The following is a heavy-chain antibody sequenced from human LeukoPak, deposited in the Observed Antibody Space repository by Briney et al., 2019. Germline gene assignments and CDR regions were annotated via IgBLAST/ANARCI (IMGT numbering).Heavy chain of an antibody. J-gene: IGHJ4*02. CDR3: AKGCGGTCYSDFDY. V-gene: IGHV3-23*01. CDR2: ISGSGGNT. CDR1: GFTFSSYA. D-gene: IGHD2-21*02. Sequence: GGSLRLSCAVSGFTFSSYAMGWVRQAPGKGLEWVSTISGSGGNTSYADSVKGRFTISRDNSKNTVYLQMNSLRVEDTALYYCAKGCGGTCYSDFDYWGQGALVTVSS.